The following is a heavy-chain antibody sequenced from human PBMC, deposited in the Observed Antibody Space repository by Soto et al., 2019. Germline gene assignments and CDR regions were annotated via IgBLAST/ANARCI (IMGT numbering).Heavy chain of an antibody. Sequence: VQLVQSGAEVKKPGSSVKVSCKASGGTFSSYAISWVRQAPGQGLEWMGGIIPIFGTANYAQKFQGRVTITADESTSTAYMELSSLRSEDTAVYYCARDLNQQYSSSWHYYYGMDVWGQGTTVTVSS. CDR1: GGTFSSYA. V-gene: IGHV1-69*01. D-gene: IGHD6-13*01. CDR2: IIPIFGTA. CDR3: ARDLNQQYSSSWHYYYGMDV. J-gene: IGHJ6*02.